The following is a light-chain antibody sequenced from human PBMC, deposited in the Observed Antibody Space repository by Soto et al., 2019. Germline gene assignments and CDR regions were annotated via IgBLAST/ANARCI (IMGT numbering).Light chain of an antibody. CDR2: DVS. CDR1: SSDIVGYNY. CDR3: SSYTSSSTLFYV. V-gene: IGLV2-14*03. Sequence: QSVLTQPASVSGSPGQSITISCTGTSSDIVGYNYVSWYQHHPGKAPKLIIYDVSNRPSGVSNRFSGSKSGNTASLTISGLQAEDEADYYCSSYTSSSTLFYVFGTGTKVTVL. J-gene: IGLJ1*01.